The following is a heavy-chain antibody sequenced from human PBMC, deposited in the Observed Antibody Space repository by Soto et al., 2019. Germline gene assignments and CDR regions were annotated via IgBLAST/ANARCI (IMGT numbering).Heavy chain of an antibody. Sequence: QVLLVQSGAEVKKPGSSVKVSCKVSGDSFRTIPITWIRQAPGQGLEWMGGIIPILNTTKYAERFQGRLTISADETTNTAFMELSSLASDDSAVFYCARDNGYSYGIGYWGPGTLVTVSS. V-gene: IGHV1-69*01. CDR2: IIPILNTT. D-gene: IGHD5-18*01. CDR1: GDSFRTIP. CDR3: ARDNGYSYGIGY. J-gene: IGHJ4*02.